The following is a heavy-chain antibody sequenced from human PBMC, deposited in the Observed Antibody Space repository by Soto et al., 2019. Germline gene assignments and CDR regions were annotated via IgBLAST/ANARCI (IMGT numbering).Heavy chain of an antibody. Sequence: PSETLSLTCTVSGGSISSYYWSWIRQPPGKGLEWIGYIYYSGSTNYNPSLKSRVTIPVDTSKNQFSLKLSSVTAADTAVYYCARAPPGDYFLNWFDPWGQGTLVTVSS. J-gene: IGHJ5*02. D-gene: IGHD4-17*01. V-gene: IGHV4-59*01. CDR2: IYYSGST. CDR1: GGSISSYY. CDR3: ARAPPGDYFLNWFDP.